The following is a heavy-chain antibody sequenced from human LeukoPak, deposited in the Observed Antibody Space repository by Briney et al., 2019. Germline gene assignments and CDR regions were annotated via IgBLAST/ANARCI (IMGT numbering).Heavy chain of an antibody. J-gene: IGHJ4*02. D-gene: IGHD3-22*01. V-gene: IGHV3-66*01. Sequence: GGSLRLSCAASGFTVSSTYMSWVRQAPGKGLEWVSVMYGGGSTYYVDSVKGRFTISRDNSKNTLYLQMNSLRAEDTAVYYCAKGGGYYDSRLDYWGQGTLVTVSS. CDR2: MYGGGST. CDR3: AKGGGYYDSRLDY. CDR1: GFTVSSTY.